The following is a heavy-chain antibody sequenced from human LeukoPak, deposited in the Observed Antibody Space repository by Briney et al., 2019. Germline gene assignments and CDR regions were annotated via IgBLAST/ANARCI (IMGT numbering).Heavy chain of an antibody. CDR3: ARVGPLRYFDWHTILGSWFDP. CDR2: INNSGRT. J-gene: IGHJ5*02. V-gene: IGHV4-34*01. Sequence: PSETLSLTCAVYGGSFSGYYWSWIRQPPGKGLEWFGEINNSGRTNNTPPLKSRVTISVDTSKNQFSLKLSSVTAADTAVYYCARVGPLRYFDWHTILGSWFDPWGQGTLVTVSS. CDR1: GGSFSGYY. D-gene: IGHD3-9*01.